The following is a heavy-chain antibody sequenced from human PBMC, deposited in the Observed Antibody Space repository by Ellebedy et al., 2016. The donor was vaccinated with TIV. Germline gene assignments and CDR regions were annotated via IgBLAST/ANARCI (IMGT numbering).Heavy chain of an antibody. CDR1: GFIFSSYA. V-gene: IGHV3-23*01. J-gene: IGHJ6*02. CDR3: AKHSGGYYYGMDV. D-gene: IGHD3-10*01. Sequence: GESLKISXAASGFIFSSYAMSWVRQAPGKGLEWVSAISGSGGSTYYADSVKGRFTISRDNSKNTLYLQMNSLRAEDTAVYYCAKHSGGYYYGMDVWGQGTTVTVSS. CDR2: ISGSGGST.